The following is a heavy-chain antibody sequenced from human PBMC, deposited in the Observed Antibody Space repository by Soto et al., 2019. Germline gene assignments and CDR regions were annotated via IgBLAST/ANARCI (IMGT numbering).Heavy chain of an antibody. D-gene: IGHD6-13*01. J-gene: IGHJ6*02. CDR3: AKSTAAAGTYYYGMDV. CDR1: GGTFSSYA. V-gene: IGHV1-69*13. Sequence: ASVKVSCKASGGTFSSYAISWVRQAPGQGLEWMGGIIPIFGTANYAQKFQGRVTITADESTSTAYMELSSLRSEDTAVYYCAKSTAAAGTYYYGMDVWGQGTTVTVSS. CDR2: IIPIFGTA.